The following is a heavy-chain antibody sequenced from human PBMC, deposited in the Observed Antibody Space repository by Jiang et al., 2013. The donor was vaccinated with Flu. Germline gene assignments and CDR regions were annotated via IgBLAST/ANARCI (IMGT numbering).Heavy chain of an antibody. Sequence: AQKLQGRVTMTTDTSTSTAYMELRSLRSDDTAVYYCARYYDSNGDYYYGMDVWGQGTTVTVSS. V-gene: IGHV1-18*01. D-gene: IGHD3-22*01. CDR3: ARYYDSNGDYYYGMDV. J-gene: IGHJ6*02.